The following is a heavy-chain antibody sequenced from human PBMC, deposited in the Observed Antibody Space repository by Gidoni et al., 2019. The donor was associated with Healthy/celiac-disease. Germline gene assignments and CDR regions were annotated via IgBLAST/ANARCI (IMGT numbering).Heavy chain of an antibody. Sequence: QVQLQQWRAGLLKPSETLSLTCAVYGGSFSGYYWSWIRQPPGKGLEWIGEINHSGSTNYNPSLKSRVTISVDTSKNQFSLKLSSVTAADTAVYYCARVSLSLYGSGSYYPNFDYWGQGTLVTVSS. J-gene: IGHJ4*02. CDR3: ARVSLSLYGSGSYYPNFDY. CDR2: INHSGST. D-gene: IGHD3-10*01. CDR1: GGSFSGYY. V-gene: IGHV4-34*01.